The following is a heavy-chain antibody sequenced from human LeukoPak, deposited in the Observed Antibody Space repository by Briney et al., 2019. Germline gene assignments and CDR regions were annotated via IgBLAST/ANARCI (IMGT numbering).Heavy chain of an antibody. CDR1: GYTFTGYY. Sequence: SVKVSCKASGYTFTGYYMHWVRQAPGQGLEWMGGIIPIFGTANYAQKFQGRVTITTDESTSTAYMELSSLRSEDTAVYYCARARSPGIVYYFDYWGQGTLVTVSS. CDR3: ARARSPGIVYYFDY. J-gene: IGHJ4*02. D-gene: IGHD3-16*02. V-gene: IGHV1-69*05. CDR2: IIPIFGTA.